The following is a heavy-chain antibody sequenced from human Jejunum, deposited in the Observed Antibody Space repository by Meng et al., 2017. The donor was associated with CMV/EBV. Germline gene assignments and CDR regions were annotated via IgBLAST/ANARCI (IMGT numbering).Heavy chain of an antibody. Sequence: VKLMQSWAEVKEPGSSMKVSCKSSGGSVNNYAFNWVRQAPGQGLEWMGGIIAIFKTPNYAQKFQGRLTITADESTGTSYMELTSLTSEDTAVYYCARGFLNGYQPFDYWGQGTLVTVSS. J-gene: IGHJ4*02. CDR3: ARGFLNGYQPFDY. V-gene: IGHV1-69*12. D-gene: IGHD5-24*01. CDR2: IIAIFKTP. CDR1: GGSVNNYA.